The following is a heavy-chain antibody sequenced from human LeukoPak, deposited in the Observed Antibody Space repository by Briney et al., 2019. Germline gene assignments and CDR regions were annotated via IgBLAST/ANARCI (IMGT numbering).Heavy chain of an antibody. CDR2: IYYSGST. V-gene: IGHV4-39*01. J-gene: IGHJ4*02. Sequence: SETLSLTCTVSGGSISSSSYYWGWIRQPPGKGLEWIGSIYYSGSTYYNPSLKSRVTISVDTSKNQFSLKLSSVTAADTAVYYCASPGYSRSWYYFDYWGQGTLVTVSS. D-gene: IGHD6-13*01. CDR3: ASPGYSRSWYYFDY. CDR1: GGSISSSSYY.